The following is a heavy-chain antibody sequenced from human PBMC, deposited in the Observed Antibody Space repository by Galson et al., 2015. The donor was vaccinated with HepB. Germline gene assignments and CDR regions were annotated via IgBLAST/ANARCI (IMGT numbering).Heavy chain of an antibody. Sequence: SVKVSCKASGGTFSSYAISWVRQAPGQGLEWMGGIIPIFGTANYAQEFQGRVTITADESTSTAYMELSSLRSEDTAVYYCARDEVVVVPAAMPYYYYYYGMDAWGQGTTVTVSS. CDR3: ARDEVVVVPAAMPYYYYYYGMDA. V-gene: IGHV1-69*13. D-gene: IGHD2-2*01. CDR1: GGTFSSYA. CDR2: IIPIFGTA. J-gene: IGHJ6*02.